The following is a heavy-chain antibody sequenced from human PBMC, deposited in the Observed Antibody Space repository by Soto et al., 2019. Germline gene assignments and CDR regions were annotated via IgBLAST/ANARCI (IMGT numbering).Heavy chain of an antibody. Sequence: QITLKESGPPLVKPTQTLTLTCSFSGFSLTTEGVAVGWIRQSPGKALEWLSVIYWDDDQRSAKSLRSRLTIAKDTSKNQVVLTLANMEPLDTAMYYCAHRDRASGGLFDYWGQGTLVTVSS. CDR3: AHRDRASGGLFDY. J-gene: IGHJ4*02. D-gene: IGHD3-10*01. CDR2: IYWDDDQ. V-gene: IGHV2-5*05. CDR1: GFSLTTEGVA.